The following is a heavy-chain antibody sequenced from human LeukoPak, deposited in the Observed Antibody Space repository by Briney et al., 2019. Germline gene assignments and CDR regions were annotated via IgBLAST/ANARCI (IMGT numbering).Heavy chain of an antibody. J-gene: IGHJ2*01. V-gene: IGHV3-7*03. CDR1: GFTFSNYW. CDR3: AKGPAPYCSGGSCYSPHWYFDL. D-gene: IGHD2-15*01. Sequence: GGSLRLSCAAAGFTFSNYWMSWVRQAPGKGLEWVANIKQDGNEKYYVDSVKGRFTISRDNAKNSLYLQMNSLRAEDTAVYYCAKGPAPYCSGGSCYSPHWYFDLWGRGTLVTVSS. CDR2: IKQDGNEK.